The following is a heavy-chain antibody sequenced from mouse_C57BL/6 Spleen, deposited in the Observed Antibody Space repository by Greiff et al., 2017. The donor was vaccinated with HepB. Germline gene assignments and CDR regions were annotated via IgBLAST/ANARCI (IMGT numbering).Heavy chain of an antibody. CDR1: GYTFTDHT. J-gene: IGHJ1*03. CDR3: ARTGLLPYWYFDV. D-gene: IGHD1-1*01. Sequence: VHLVESDAELVKPGASVKISCKVSGYTFTDHTIHWMKQRPEQGLEWIGYIYPRDGSTKYNEKFKGKATLTADKSSSTAYMQLNSLTSEDSAVYFCARTGLLPYWYFDVWGTGTTVTVSS. CDR2: IYPRDGST. V-gene: IGHV1-78*01.